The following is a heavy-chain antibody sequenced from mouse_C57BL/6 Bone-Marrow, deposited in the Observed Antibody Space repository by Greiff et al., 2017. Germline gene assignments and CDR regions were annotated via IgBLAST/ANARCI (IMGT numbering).Heavy chain of an antibody. V-gene: IGHV14-3*01. CDR1: GFNIKNTY. CDR3: ASSPIYYYGSSPAY. CDR2: IDPANGNT. D-gene: IGHD1-1*01. Sequence: VQLQQSVAELVRPGASVKLSCTASGFNIKNTYMNWVKQRPEQGLEWIGGIDPANGNTKYAPKFQGKATLTADTSSNTAYLQLSCLTSEDPAFYYCASSPIYYYGSSPAYWGQGTTLTVSS. J-gene: IGHJ2*01.